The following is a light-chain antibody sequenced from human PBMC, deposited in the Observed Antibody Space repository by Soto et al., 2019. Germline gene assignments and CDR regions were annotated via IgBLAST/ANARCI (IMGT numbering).Light chain of an antibody. CDR2: DVS. V-gene: IGLV2-11*01. J-gene: IGLJ1*01. Sequence: QSALTQLASVSGSPGQSITISCTGTSSDVGGYNYVSWYLQHPGKAPKVMIYDVSKRPSGVPDRFSGSKSGNTASLTISGLQSEDEADYYCCSFAGNYIYVFGTGTKVTVL. CDR3: CSFAGNYIYV. CDR1: SSDVGGYNY.